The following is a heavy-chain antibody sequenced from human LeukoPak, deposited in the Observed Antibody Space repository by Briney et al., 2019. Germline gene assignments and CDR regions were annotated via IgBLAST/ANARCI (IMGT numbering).Heavy chain of an antibody. Sequence: GASVKVSCKASGYTFTNYYMHWVRQAPGQGLEWMGIINPSGGSTSYAQKFQGRVTMTRDTSTSTVYMELSSLRSEDTAVYYCARDCGEGNWFDPWGQGTLITVSS. V-gene: IGHV1-46*01. J-gene: IGHJ5*02. CDR1: GYTFTNYY. D-gene: IGHD4-17*01. CDR3: ARDCGEGNWFDP. CDR2: INPSGGST.